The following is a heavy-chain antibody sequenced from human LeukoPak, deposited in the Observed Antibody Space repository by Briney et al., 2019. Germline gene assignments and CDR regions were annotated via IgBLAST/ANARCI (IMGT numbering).Heavy chain of an antibody. D-gene: IGHD2-2*01. Sequence: GGSLRLSCAASGFTFSDYTMNWVRQAPWKGLEWVSYIDLSGSTLYYVDSVKGRFTISRDNAKNSLYLQMNSLRAEDTAVYYCAREVLYQLLPDYWGQGTLVTVSS. J-gene: IGHJ4*02. CDR2: IDLSGSTL. V-gene: IGHV3-48*04. CDR1: GFTFSDYT. CDR3: AREVLYQLLPDY.